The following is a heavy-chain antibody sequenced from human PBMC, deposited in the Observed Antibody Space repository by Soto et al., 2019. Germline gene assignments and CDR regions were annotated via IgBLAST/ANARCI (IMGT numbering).Heavy chain of an antibody. Sequence: GGSLRLSCTASGFTFGDYAMSWFRQAPGKGLEWVGFIRSKAYGGTTEYAAAVKGRFTISRDDSKSIAYLQMNSLKTEDTAVYYCTRDRIQLWSSRFDYWGQGTLVTVSS. J-gene: IGHJ4*02. CDR2: IRSKAYGGTT. V-gene: IGHV3-49*03. CDR1: GFTFGDYA. D-gene: IGHD5-18*01. CDR3: TRDRIQLWSSRFDY.